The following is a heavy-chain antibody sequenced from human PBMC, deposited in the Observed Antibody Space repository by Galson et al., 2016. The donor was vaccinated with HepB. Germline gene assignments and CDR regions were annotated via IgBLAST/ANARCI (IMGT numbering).Heavy chain of an antibody. CDR1: GFTFSSYS. D-gene: IGHD2-2*02. Sequence: SLRLSCAASGFTFSSYSMNWVRQTPGTGLEWVSYISSSSSTTYYADSVKGRFTISRDNAKNSLYLQMNSLRDEDTAVYYCARDPGYCTGTSCHKDYWGQGTTVTVSS. V-gene: IGHV3-48*02. CDR2: ISSSSSTT. J-gene: IGHJ4*03. CDR3: ARDPGYCTGTSCHKDY.